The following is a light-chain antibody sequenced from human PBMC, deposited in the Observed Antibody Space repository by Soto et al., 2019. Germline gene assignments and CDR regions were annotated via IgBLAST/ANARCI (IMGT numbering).Light chain of an antibody. J-gene: IGLJ3*02. V-gene: IGLV1-47*01. CDR1: SFNIGTNY. CDR2: RNN. Sequence: QSVLTQPPSASGTPGQKVTISCSGSSFNIGTNYVYWYQQVPETAPKLLIYRNNQRPSGVPDRFSGSKSGASASLAISGLRSEDEADYCCAVWDDTLHIWLFGGGTQLTVL. CDR3: AVWDDTLHIWL.